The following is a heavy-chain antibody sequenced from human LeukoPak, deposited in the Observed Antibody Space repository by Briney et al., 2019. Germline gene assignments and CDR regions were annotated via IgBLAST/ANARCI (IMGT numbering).Heavy chain of an antibody. CDR3: ARDLTRAAWYSSSWYFVAFDI. CDR1: GGTFSSYA. Sequence: GASVKVSCKASGGTFSSYAISWVRQAPGQGLEWMGGIIPIFGTANYAQKFQGRVTITADKSTSTAYMELSSLRSDDTAVYYCARDLTRAAWYSSSWYFVAFDIWGQGTMVTVSS. J-gene: IGHJ3*02. V-gene: IGHV1-69*06. CDR2: IIPIFGTA. D-gene: IGHD6-13*01.